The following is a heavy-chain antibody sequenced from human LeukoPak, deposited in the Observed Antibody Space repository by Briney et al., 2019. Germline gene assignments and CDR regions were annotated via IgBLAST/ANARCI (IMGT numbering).Heavy chain of an antibody. CDR1: GRTFSIYA. CDR2: IIPIFGTA. Sequence: ASVTVSCKASGRTFSIYAISWVRQAPGQGHEWMGGIIPIFGTANYAQKFQGRVTITADESTSTAYMELSSLRSEDTAVYYCAREGTTPFDYWGQGTLVTVSS. V-gene: IGHV1-69*13. CDR3: AREGTTPFDY. J-gene: IGHJ4*02. D-gene: IGHD1-1*01.